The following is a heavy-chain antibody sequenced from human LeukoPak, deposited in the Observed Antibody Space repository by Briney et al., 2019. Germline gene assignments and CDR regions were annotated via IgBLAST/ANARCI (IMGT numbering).Heavy chain of an antibody. D-gene: IGHD5/OR15-5a*01. CDR2: INHSGST. Sequence: SETLSLTCTVSGGSISSYYWSWIRQPPGKGLEWIGEINHSGSTNYNPSLKSRVTISVDTSKNQFSLKLSSVTAADTAVYYCARHLTTSTEFPYYFDYWGQGTLVTVSS. CDR3: ARHLTTSTEFPYYFDY. CDR1: GGSISSYY. V-gene: IGHV4-34*01. J-gene: IGHJ4*02.